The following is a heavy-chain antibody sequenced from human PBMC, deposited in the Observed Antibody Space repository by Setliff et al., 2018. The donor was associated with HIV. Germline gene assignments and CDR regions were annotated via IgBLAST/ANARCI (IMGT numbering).Heavy chain of an antibody. CDR3: ARAVGGSNYFDYSGYQDF. D-gene: IGHD3-22*01. CDR2: INPGGGNT. J-gene: IGHJ4*02. Sequence: GASVKVSCKASGYTFTNFYMHWVRQAPGQGLEWMGIINPGGGNTRYAQRFQGRVTMTTDPSTPTAYMELRSLKSEDTAVYYCARAVGGSNYFDYSGYQDFWGQGTRVTVSS. V-gene: IGHV1-46*01. CDR1: GYTFTNFY.